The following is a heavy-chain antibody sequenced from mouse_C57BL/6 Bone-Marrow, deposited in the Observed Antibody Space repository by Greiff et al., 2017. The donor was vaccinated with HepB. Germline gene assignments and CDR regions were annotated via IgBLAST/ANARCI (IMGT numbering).Heavy chain of an antibody. CDR3: ARWGYYSWFAY. J-gene: IGHJ3*01. CDR1: GYAFTNYL. D-gene: IGHD2-3*01. Sequence: QVQLQQSGAELVRPGTSVKVSCKASGYAFTNYLIEWVKQRPGQGLEWIGVINPGSGGTNYNEKFKGKATLTADKSSSTAYMQLSSLRSEDSAVYFCARWGYYSWFAYWGQGTLVTVSA. V-gene: IGHV1-54*01. CDR2: INPGSGGT.